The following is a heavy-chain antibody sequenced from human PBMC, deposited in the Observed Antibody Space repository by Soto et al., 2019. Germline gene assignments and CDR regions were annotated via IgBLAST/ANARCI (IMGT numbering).Heavy chain of an antibody. Sequence: TLSLTCTVSGGSISSGGYYWSWISQHPGKGLEWIGYIYYSGSTYYNPSLKSRVTISVDTSKNQFSLKLSSVTAADTAVYYCARANYCSSTSCYSDLDGIAVVRPYNWFDPWGQGTLVTVSS. D-gene: IGHD2-2*01. V-gene: IGHV4-31*03. CDR1: GGSISSGGYY. CDR2: IYYSGST. CDR3: ARANYCSSTSCYSDLDGIAVVRPYNWFDP. J-gene: IGHJ5*02.